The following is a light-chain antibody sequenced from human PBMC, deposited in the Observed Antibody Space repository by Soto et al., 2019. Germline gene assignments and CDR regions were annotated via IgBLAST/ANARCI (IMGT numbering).Light chain of an antibody. CDR3: IQALQTPFT. CDR1: QSLLHSSGRYY. J-gene: IGKJ4*01. CDR2: LGS. Sequence: DIVMTQSPLSLPVTPGEPASISCRSSQSLLHSSGRYYLDWYLQKPGQSPQLLIYLGSHRASGVPDRFSGCGSGTDFTLTISRVEADDVVIYYCIQALQTPFTFGGGTRAEIK. V-gene: IGKV2-28*01.